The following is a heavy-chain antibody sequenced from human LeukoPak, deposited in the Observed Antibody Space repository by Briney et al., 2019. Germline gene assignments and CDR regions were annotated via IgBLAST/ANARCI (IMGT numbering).Heavy chain of an antibody. V-gene: IGHV3-33*08. CDR3: GRDPSRYAFDI. CDR2: IWYDGSKM. J-gene: IGHJ3*02. Sequence: GRSLRLSCAASGFTFSSYGMHWVRQAPGKGLEWVAAIWYDGSKMYYADSVKGRFTISRDDSQNTLYLQMNSLRAEDTAVYYCGRDPSRYAFDIWGQGTMVTVSS. CDR1: GFTFSSYG.